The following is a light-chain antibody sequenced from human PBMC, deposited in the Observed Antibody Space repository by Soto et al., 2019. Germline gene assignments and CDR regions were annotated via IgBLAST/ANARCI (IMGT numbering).Light chain of an antibody. J-gene: IGKJ4*01. CDR2: SAS. V-gene: IGKV1-9*01. CDR3: QQLDRYPFS. CDR1: LDIRGY. Sequence: DIQLTQSPSFLSASVGDRVTITCRASLDIRGYLAWYQQKPGRVPRLLIYSASTLQSGVPSRFSGSGSGTEFTLTISSLQPEDFASYYCQQLDRYPFSLGGGTKVDI.